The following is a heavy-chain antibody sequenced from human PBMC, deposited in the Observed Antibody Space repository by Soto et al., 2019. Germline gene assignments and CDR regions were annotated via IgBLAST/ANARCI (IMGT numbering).Heavy chain of an antibody. J-gene: IGHJ6*02. Sequence: ASVKVSCKASGYTFTSYAMHWVRQAPGQRLEWMGWINAGNGNTKYSQKFQGRVTMTRDTSTSTVYMELSSLRSEDTAVYYCARGSLITMIVVVITTHYYGMDVWGQGTTVTVSS. V-gene: IGHV1-3*01. CDR1: GYTFTSYA. CDR2: INAGNGNT. CDR3: ARGSLITMIVVVITTHYYGMDV. D-gene: IGHD3-22*01.